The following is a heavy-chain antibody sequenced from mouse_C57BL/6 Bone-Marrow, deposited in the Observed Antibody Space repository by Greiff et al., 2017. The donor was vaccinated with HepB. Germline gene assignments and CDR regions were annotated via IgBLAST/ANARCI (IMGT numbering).Heavy chain of an antibody. CDR2: IDPSDSYT. CDR1: GYTFTSYW. Sequence: QVQLKQPGAELVKPGASVKLSCKASGYTFTSYWMQWVKQRPGQGLEWIGEIDPSDSYTNYNQKVKGKATLTVDTSSSTAYMQLSSLTSEDSAVYYCARGDSWFAYWGQGTLVTVSA. J-gene: IGHJ3*01. CDR3: ARGDSWFAY. V-gene: IGHV1-50*01. D-gene: IGHD3-3*01.